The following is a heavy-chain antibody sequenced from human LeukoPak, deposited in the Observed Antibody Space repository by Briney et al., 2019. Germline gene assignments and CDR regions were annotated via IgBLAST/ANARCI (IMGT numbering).Heavy chain of an antibody. CDR1: GFVFSIYT. J-gene: IGHJ4*02. CDR2: ISGSGNGGSI. V-gene: IGHV3-64*04. Sequence: GGSLRLSCSASGFVFSIYTMYWVRQAPGKGPEYVSTISGSGNGGSIYYADSVKGRFTISRDNSKNTLYLQMNSLRAEDTAVYYRARVKYYYDSSGYLYYFDYWGQGTLVTVSS. D-gene: IGHD3-22*01. CDR3: ARVKYYYDSSGYLYYFDY.